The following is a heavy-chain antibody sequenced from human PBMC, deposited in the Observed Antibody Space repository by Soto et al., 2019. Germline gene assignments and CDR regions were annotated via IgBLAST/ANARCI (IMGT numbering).Heavy chain of an antibody. CDR3: ARGIVVPAATHFDY. D-gene: IGHD2-2*01. J-gene: IGHJ4*02. Sequence: GASVKVSCKASGYTFTGYYMHWVRQAPGQGLEWMGWISAYNGNTNYAQKLQGRVTMTTDTSTSTAYMELRSLRSDDTAVYYCARGIVVPAATHFDYWGQGTLVTVSS. CDR2: ISAYNGNT. CDR1: GYTFTGYY. V-gene: IGHV1-18*04.